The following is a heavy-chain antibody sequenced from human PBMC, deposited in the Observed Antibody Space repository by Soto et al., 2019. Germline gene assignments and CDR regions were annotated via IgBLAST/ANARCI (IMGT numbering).Heavy chain of an antibody. CDR2: ISAYNGNT. CDR3: ARPLTRGFNWFDP. V-gene: IGHV1-18*01. J-gene: IGHJ5*02. D-gene: IGHD2-2*01. CDR1: GYTFTSYG. Sequence: ASEKVSCKASGYTFTSYGISWVRQAPGQGLEWMGWISAYNGNTNYAQKLQGRVTMTTDTSTSTAYMELRSLRADDTAVYYGARPLTRGFNWFDPWGQGTLVTVSS.